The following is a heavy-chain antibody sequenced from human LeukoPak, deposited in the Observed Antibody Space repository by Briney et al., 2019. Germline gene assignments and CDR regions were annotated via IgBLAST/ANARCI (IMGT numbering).Heavy chain of an antibody. D-gene: IGHD3-22*01. J-gene: IGHJ4*02. Sequence: PGGSLRLSCAASGFTFSSYWMHWVRQAPGRGLVWVPRINSDGSSISYADSVKGRFTISRDNAKNMLYLQMNSLRAEDTAVYYCARVFYISPYYDSSGYYAGWGQGTLVTVSS. CDR3: ARVFYISPYYDSSGYYAG. CDR2: INSDGSSI. V-gene: IGHV3-74*01. CDR1: GFTFSSYW.